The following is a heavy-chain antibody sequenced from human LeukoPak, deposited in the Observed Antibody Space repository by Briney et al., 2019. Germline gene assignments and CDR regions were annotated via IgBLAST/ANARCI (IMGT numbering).Heavy chain of an antibody. CDR1: GGSISSGSYY. Sequence: SQTLSLTCTVSGGSISSGSYYWSWIRQPAGKGLEWIGRIYTSGSTNYNPSLKSRVTISVDTSKNQFPLKLSSVTAADTAVYYCARGGRGVQYYYDSTGHFDLWGRGTLVTVSS. D-gene: IGHD3-22*01. V-gene: IGHV4-61*02. J-gene: IGHJ2*01. CDR3: ARGGRGVQYYYDSTGHFDL. CDR2: IYTSGST.